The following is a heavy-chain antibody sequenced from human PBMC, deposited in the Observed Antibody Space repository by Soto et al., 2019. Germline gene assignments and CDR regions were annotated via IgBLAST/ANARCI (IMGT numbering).Heavy chain of an antibody. J-gene: IGHJ1*01. CDR3: AREGSGYNL. CDR1: GGRLISFG. D-gene: IGHD5-12*01. CDR2: IIPVFGRP. Sequence: SVKVSCKASGGRLISFGSIWVRQAPGQGLEWMGGIIPVFGRPNYAQRFRGRLTITADESTNTVYLELIDLRSEDTAVYYCAREGSGYNLWGQGTQVTVSS. V-gene: IGHV1-69*13.